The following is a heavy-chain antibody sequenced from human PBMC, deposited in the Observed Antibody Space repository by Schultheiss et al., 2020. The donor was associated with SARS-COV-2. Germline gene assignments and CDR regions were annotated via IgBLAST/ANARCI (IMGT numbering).Heavy chain of an antibody. CDR3: ARLPYYDSSGYYSNWYFDL. CDR1: GGSISSYY. D-gene: IGHD3-22*01. Sequence: SETLSLTCTVSGGSISSYYWSWIRQPPGKGLEWIGRIYTSGSTNYNPSLKSRVTISVDTSKNQFSLKLSSVTAADTAVYYCARLPYYDSSGYYSNWYFDLWGRGTLVTVSS. J-gene: IGHJ2*01. V-gene: IGHV4-4*08. CDR2: IYTSGST.